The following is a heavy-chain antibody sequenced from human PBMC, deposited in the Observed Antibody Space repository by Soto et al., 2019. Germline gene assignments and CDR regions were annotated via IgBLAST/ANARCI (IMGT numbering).Heavy chain of an antibody. CDR1: GYTFTSYY. J-gene: IGHJ6*02. D-gene: IGHD6-13*01. Sequence: GASVKVSCKASGYTFTSYYMHWVRQAPGQGLEWMGIINPSGGGTSYAQKFQGRVTMTRDTSTSTVYMELSSLRSEDTAVYYCARDGYSITTSGYYYYGMDVWGQGTTVTVSS. CDR3: ARDGYSITTSGYYYYGMDV. CDR2: INPSGGGT. V-gene: IGHV1-46*01.